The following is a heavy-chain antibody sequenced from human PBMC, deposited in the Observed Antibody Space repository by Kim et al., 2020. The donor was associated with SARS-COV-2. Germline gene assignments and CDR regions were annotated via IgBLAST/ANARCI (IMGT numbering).Heavy chain of an antibody. J-gene: IGHJ4*02. CDR3: TRRRAAAGGAGAY. D-gene: IGHD6-13*01. V-gene: IGHV3-49*02. Sequence: YAASVKGRFTISRDDSKSIAYLQMNSLKTEDTAVYYCTRRRAAAGGAGAYWGQGTLVTVSS.